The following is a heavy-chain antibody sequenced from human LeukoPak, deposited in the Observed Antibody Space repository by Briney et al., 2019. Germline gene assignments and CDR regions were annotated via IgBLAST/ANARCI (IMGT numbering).Heavy chain of an antibody. J-gene: IGHJ3*02. CDR1: GGSISSYC. D-gene: IGHD5-24*01. Sequence: SETLSLTCTVSGGSISSYCWSWIRQPPGKGLEWIGYIYYSGSTNYNPSLKSRVTISVDTSKNQFSLKLSSVTAADTAVYYCARGPRRDGYDYVHAFDIWGQGTMVTVSS. CDR3: ARGPRRDGYDYVHAFDI. V-gene: IGHV4-59*01. CDR2: IYYSGST.